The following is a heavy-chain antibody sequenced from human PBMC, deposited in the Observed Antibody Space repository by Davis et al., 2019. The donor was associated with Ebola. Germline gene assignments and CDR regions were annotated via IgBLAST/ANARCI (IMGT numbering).Heavy chain of an antibody. CDR3: ARQLLFYSAMDV. D-gene: IGHD3-10*01. CDR2: IYPGNSDT. Sequence: PGGSLRLSCKGSGYTFTSYWIGWVRQMPGKGLEWTGIIYPGNSDTRYSPSFQGQVTISADKSITTAYLQWSSLKASDTAIYYCARQLLFYSAMDVWGKGTTVTVSS. J-gene: IGHJ6*04. CDR1: GYTFTSYW. V-gene: IGHV5-51*01.